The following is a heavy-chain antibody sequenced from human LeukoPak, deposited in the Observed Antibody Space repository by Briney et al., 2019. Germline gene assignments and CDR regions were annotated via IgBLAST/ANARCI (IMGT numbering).Heavy chain of an antibody. CDR3: ASEPGVPAANYYYYGMDV. CDR2: IIPILGIA. D-gene: IGHD2-2*01. CDR1: GGTFSSYA. V-gene: IGHV1-69*04. J-gene: IGHJ6*02. Sequence: SVKVSCKASGGTFSSYAISWVRQAPGQGLEWMGRIIPILGIANYAQKFQGRVTITADKSTSTAYMELSSLRSEDTAVYYCASEPGVPAANYYYYGMDVWGQGTMVTVSS.